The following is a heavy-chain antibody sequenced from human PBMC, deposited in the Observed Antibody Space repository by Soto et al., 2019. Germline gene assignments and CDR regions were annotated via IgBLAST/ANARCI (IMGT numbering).Heavy chain of an antibody. J-gene: IGHJ4*02. CDR2: ISDSGGRT. CDR1: GFTFSSYA. CDR3: ARAGAYPYFVY. V-gene: IGHV3-23*01. Sequence: EVQLLESGGGLVQPGGSLRLSCAASGFTFSSYAMSWVRQAPGKGLEWVSTISDSGGRTYYADSVKGRFTISRDNSKNTLYLQMNSLRAEDTAIYYCARAGAYPYFVYWGQGTLVTVSS.